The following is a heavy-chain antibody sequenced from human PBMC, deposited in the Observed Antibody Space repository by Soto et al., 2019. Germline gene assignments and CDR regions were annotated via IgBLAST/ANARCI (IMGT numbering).Heavy chain of an antibody. V-gene: IGHV4-59*01. D-gene: IGHD3-3*01. CDR3: ARDLGYYDFWSGPTTRDYYYGMDV. J-gene: IGHJ6*02. CDR2: IYYSAST. CDR1: GGSISGYY. Sequence: SETLSLTCTVSGGSISGYYWSWIRQPPGKGLEWIGYIYYSASTNYNPSLKSQVTISVDTSKNQCSLKLSSVTAADTAVYYCARDLGYYDFWSGPTTRDYYYGMDVWGQGTTVTVSS.